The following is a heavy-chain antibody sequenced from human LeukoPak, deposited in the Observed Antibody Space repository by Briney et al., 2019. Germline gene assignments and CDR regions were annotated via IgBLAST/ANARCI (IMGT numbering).Heavy chain of an antibody. CDR3: ARDLPDDSSGHYYYGMDV. J-gene: IGHJ6*02. Sequence: GGSLRLSCAASGFTFSSYAMSWVRQAPGKGLEWVSAISGSGGSTYYADSVKGRFTISRDNSKNTLYLQMNSLRAEDTAVYYCARDLPDDSSGHYYYGMDVWGQGTTVTVSS. V-gene: IGHV3-23*01. D-gene: IGHD3-22*01. CDR2: ISGSGGST. CDR1: GFTFSSYA.